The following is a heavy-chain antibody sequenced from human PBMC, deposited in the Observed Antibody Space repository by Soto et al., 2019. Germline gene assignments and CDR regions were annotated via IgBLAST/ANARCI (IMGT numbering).Heavy chain of an antibody. D-gene: IGHD3-22*01. V-gene: IGHV4-59*01. CDR2: IYYSGST. CDR3: ARGRVYYYDSSGYPQYYFDY. Sequence: LSLTCTVSGGSISSYYWSWIRQPPGKGLEWIGYIYYSGSTNYNPSLKSRVTISVDTSKNQFSLKLSSVTAADTAVYYCARGRVYYYDSSGYPQYYFDYWGQGTLVTVSS. CDR1: GGSISSYY. J-gene: IGHJ4*02.